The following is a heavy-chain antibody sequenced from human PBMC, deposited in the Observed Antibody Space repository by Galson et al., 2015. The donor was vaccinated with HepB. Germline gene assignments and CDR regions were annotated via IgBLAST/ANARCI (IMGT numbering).Heavy chain of an antibody. CDR3: ARDYSGDIVATILVDYYYYYGMDV. CDR1: GYTFTSYG. J-gene: IGHJ6*02. CDR2: ISAYNGNT. Sequence: SVKVSCKASGYTFTSYGISWARQAPGQGLEWMGWISAYNGNTNYAQKLQGRVNMTTDTSTSTAYMELRSLRSDDTAVYYCARDYSGDIVATILVDYYYYYGMDVWGQGTTVTVSS. V-gene: IGHV1-18*04. D-gene: IGHD5-12*01.